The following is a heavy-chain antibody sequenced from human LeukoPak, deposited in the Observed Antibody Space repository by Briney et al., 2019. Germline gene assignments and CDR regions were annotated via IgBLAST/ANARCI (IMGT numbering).Heavy chain of an antibody. CDR3: ASLYHYGSGKLKNWFDP. J-gene: IGHJ5*02. D-gene: IGHD3-10*01. CDR1: GGTFSSYA. Sequence: ASVKVSCKASGGTFSSYAISWVRQAPGQGLEWMGRIIPILGIANYAQKFQGRVTITADKSTSTAYMELSSLRSEDTAVYYCASLYHYGSGKLKNWFDPWGQGALVTVSS. V-gene: IGHV1-69*04. CDR2: IIPILGIA.